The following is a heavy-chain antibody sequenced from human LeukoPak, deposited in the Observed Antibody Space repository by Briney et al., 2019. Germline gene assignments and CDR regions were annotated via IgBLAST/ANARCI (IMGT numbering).Heavy chain of an antibody. CDR3: VREARGYHYTYFDY. D-gene: IGHD5-18*01. J-gene: IGHJ4*02. V-gene: IGHV3-13*01. CDR2: IASGFQT. Sequence: PGGSLRLSCTASGFTLGSHYMHWVRQTTGEGLEWVAAIASGFQTFYAGSVKGRFTVSREDAKNSLYLQMNSLRAGDTAVYYCVREARGYHYTYFDYWGQGTLVTVSS. CDR1: GFTLGSHY.